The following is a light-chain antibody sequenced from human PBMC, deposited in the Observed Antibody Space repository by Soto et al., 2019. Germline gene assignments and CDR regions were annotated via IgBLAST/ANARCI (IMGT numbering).Light chain of an antibody. Sequence: DIQMTQSPSTVSASVGDRVTITCRASQSISSWVAWYQQKPGKGPKLLIYKASHLESGVPSRFSGSGSGTEFTLTISSLQPGDFATYYCQHYNTYPWTFGHGTKVDI. CDR2: KAS. V-gene: IGKV1-5*03. CDR1: QSISSW. CDR3: QHYNTYPWT. J-gene: IGKJ1*01.